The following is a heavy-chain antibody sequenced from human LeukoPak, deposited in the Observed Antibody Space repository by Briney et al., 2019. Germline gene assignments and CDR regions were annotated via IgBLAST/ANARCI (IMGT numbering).Heavy chain of an antibody. D-gene: IGHD3-3*01. Sequence: GASVNVSCKAFGYTFTSYGISWVRQAPGQGLEWMGWISAYNGNTNYAQKLQGRVTMTTDTSTSTAYMELRSLRSDDTAVYYCARDRDYDFWSGYYRALDYWGQGTLVTVSS. V-gene: IGHV1-18*01. J-gene: IGHJ4*02. CDR2: ISAYNGNT. CDR3: ARDRDYDFWSGYYRALDY. CDR1: GYTFTSYG.